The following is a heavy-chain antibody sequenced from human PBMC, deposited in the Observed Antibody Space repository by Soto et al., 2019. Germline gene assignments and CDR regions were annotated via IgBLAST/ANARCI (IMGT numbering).Heavy chain of an antibody. Sequence: GASVKVSCKASGYTFTSYGISWVRQAPGQGLEWMGWISAYNGNTNYAQKLQGRVTMTTDTSTSTAYMELRSLRSDDTAVYYCARGITMVRGVIPRSNWFDPWGQVTLVTVSS. J-gene: IGHJ5*02. D-gene: IGHD3-10*01. CDR1: GYTFTSYG. V-gene: IGHV1-18*04. CDR3: ARGITMVRGVIPRSNWFDP. CDR2: ISAYNGNT.